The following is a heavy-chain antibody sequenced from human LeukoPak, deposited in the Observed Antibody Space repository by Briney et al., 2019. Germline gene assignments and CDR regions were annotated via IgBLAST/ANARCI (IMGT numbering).Heavy chain of an antibody. CDR1: GFTFSSYT. D-gene: IGHD6-13*01. V-gene: IGHV3-48*01. CDR3: ARVIAGNFDY. CDR2: ISSSSSTI. J-gene: IGHJ4*02. Sequence: PGGSLRLSCAASGFTFSSYTMNWVRQAPGKGLEWVSYISSSSSTIYYADSVKGRFTISRDNAKNSLYLQMNSLRAEDTAVYYCARVIAGNFDYWGQGTLVTVSS.